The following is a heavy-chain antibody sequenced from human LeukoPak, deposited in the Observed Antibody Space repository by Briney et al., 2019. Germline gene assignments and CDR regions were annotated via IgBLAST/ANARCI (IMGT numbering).Heavy chain of an antibody. Sequence: SETLSLTCTVSGGSINSHYWSWIRQPPGKGLEWIGYIYYSGSTDYNPSLKSRVTISVDTSKNQFSLKLSSVTAADTAVYYCARYHSRGVDYWGQGTLVTVSS. V-gene: IGHV4-59*11. J-gene: IGHJ4*02. CDR3: ARYHSRGVDY. CDR2: IYYSGST. CDR1: GGSINSHY. D-gene: IGHD1-14*01.